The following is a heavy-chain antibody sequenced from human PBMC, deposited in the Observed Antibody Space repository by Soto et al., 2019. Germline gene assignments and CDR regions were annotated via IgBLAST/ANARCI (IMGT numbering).Heavy chain of an antibody. CDR3: ARHKELEDWLDP. CDR2: ISHSGSP. V-gene: IGHV4-39*01. D-gene: IGHD1-7*01. CDR1: GDSIITSSYF. Sequence: QLQLHESGPGLVKPSETVSLICSVSGDSIITSSYFWAWIRQPPGKGLEWIAMISHSGSPYYNPSLKSRVNTSVDTSNNQFSLHLASVTVADTAVYYCARHKELEDWLDPWGQGTLVTVSS. J-gene: IGHJ5*02.